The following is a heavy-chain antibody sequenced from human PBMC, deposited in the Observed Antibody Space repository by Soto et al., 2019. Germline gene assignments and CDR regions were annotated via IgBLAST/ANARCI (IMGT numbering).Heavy chain of an antibody. Sequence: GGSLRLSCAASGFTFSSYWMSWVRQAPGKGLEWVANIKQDGSEKYYVDSVKGRFTISRDNAKNSLYLQMNSLGAEDTAVYYCARDSRSPSRITIFGVVIPEYYFDYWGQRTLVTVSS. D-gene: IGHD3-3*01. V-gene: IGHV3-7*01. CDR2: IKQDGSEK. CDR1: GFTFSSYW. CDR3: ARDSRSPSRITIFGVVIPEYYFDY. J-gene: IGHJ4*02.